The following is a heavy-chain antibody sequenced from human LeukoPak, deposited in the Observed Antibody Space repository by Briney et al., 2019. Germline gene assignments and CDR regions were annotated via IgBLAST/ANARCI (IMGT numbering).Heavy chain of an antibody. V-gene: IGHV1-24*01. J-gene: IGHJ4*02. D-gene: IGHD3-10*01. CDR3: ATDREITMGLYYFDY. CDR2: FDPEDGET. Sequence: ASVKVSCKVSGYTLTELSMHWVRQAPGKGLEWMGGFDPEDGETIYAQKFQGRVTMTEDTSTDTAYMELSSLRSEDTAVYCCATDREITMGLYYFDYWGQGTLVTVSS. CDR1: GYTLTELS.